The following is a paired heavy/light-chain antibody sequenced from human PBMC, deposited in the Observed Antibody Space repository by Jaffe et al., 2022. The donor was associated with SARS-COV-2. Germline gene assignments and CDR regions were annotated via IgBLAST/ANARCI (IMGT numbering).Light chain of an antibody. Sequence: DIQMTQSPSSLSASVGDRVTITCRASQGISNYLAWYQQKPGKVPKLLIYAASTLQSGVPSRFSGSGSGTDFTLTISSLQPEDVATYYCQKYNSAPLTFGPGTKVDIK. CDR3: QKYNSAPLT. J-gene: IGKJ3*01. V-gene: IGKV1-27*01. CDR1: QGISNY. CDR2: AAS.
Heavy chain of an antibody. V-gene: IGHV3-23*01. J-gene: IGHJ4*02. CDR2: ISGSGGST. CDR3: AKGLGGYNPQTRASDFFDY. Sequence: EVQLLESGGGLVQPGGSLRLSCAASGFTFSSYAMSWVRQAPGKGLEWVSAISGSGGSTYYADSVKGRFTISRDNSKNTLYLQMNSLRAEDTAVYYCAKGLGGYNPQTRASDFFDYWGQGTLVTVSS. CDR1: GFTFSSYA. D-gene: IGHD5-12*01.